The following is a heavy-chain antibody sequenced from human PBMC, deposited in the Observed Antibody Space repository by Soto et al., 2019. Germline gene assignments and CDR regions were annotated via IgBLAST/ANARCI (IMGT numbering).Heavy chain of an antibody. V-gene: IGHV4-39*01. CDR3: ARLKGVYGDSSSDYYYRLDV. Sequence: SETVSLTCTVSGGSISSSSYYWAWIRQPPGKGLEWIGSIYYSGSTYYNPSLKSRVTISVDTSKNQFSLKLSSVAAADTAVYYCARLKGVYGDSSSDYYYRLDVWGQGTTVTVS. CDR1: GGSISSSSYY. D-gene: IGHD4-17*01. CDR2: IYYSGST. J-gene: IGHJ6*02.